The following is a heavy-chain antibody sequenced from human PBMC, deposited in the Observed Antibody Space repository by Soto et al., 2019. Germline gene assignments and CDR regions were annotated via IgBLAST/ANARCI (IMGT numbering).Heavy chain of an antibody. V-gene: IGHV3-48*01. CDR1: GFTFSSYS. Sequence: GGSLRLSCAASGFTFSSYSMNWVRQAPGKGLEWVSYISSSSTIYYADSVKGRFTISRDNAKNSLYLQMNSLRAEDTAVYYCARSYQYCSGGSCYPYLDYWGQGTLVTVSS. CDR2: ISSSSTI. CDR3: ARSYQYCSGGSCYPYLDY. D-gene: IGHD2-15*01. J-gene: IGHJ4*02.